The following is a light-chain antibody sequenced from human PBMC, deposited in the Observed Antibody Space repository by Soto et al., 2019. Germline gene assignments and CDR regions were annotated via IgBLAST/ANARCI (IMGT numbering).Light chain of an antibody. J-gene: IGLJ2*01. CDR3: ASHAGRKNII. CDR1: SSDVGGYNY. CDR2: GVT. V-gene: IGLV2-14*01. Sequence: QSALTQPASVSGSPGQSITISCTGTSSDVGGYNYVSWYQQHPGNAPKLMIYGVTNRPSGVSNRFSGSKSGNTASLTVSGLQAEDEADYYCASHAGRKNIIFGGGTKVTVL.